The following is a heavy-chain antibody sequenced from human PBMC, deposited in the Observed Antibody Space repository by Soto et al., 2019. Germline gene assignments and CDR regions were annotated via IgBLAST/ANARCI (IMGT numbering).Heavy chain of an antibody. D-gene: IGHD3-9*01. V-gene: IGHV3-23*01. CDR2: ISGSGGST. CDR1: GFTFSSYA. CDR3: AKAGVLRYFDWLLWIDY. J-gene: IGHJ4*02. Sequence: VGSLRLSCAASGFTFSSYAMSWVRQAPGKGLEWVSAISGSGGSTYYADPVKGRFTISRDNSKNTLYLQMNSLRAEDTAVYYCAKAGVLRYFDWLLWIDYWGQGTLVTVSS.